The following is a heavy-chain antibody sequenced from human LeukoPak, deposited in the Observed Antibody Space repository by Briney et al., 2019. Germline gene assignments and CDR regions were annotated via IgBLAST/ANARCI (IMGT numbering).Heavy chain of an antibody. CDR2: VNAGNGNT. CDR1: GYSFTIYA. D-gene: IGHD3-9*01. Sequence: ASVTVSFTASGYSFTIYAIHWVRQAPGPRLEWMGWVNAGNGNTKYSQKFQDRVIITRDTSANTAYMELSSLRSEDTAVYYCARSYYDILTGWINNAFDVWGQGTMVTVSS. J-gene: IGHJ3*01. CDR3: ARSYYDILTGWINNAFDV. V-gene: IGHV1-3*01.